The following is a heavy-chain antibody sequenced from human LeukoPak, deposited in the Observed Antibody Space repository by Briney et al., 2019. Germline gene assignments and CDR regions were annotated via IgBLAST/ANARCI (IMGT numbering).Heavy chain of an antibody. CDR1: GGSISSYY. CDR2: IYYSGST. D-gene: IGHD4-17*01. Sequence: SETLSLTWTVSGGSISSYYWSWIRQPPGKGLEWIGYIYYSGSTNYNPSLKSRVTISVDTSKNQFSLKLSSVTAADTAVYYCARAGTTVTTLHMDVWGKGTTVTVSS. J-gene: IGHJ6*03. CDR3: ARAGTTVTTLHMDV. V-gene: IGHV4-59*01.